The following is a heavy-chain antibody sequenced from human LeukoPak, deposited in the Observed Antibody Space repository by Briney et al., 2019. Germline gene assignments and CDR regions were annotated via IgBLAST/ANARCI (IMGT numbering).Heavy chain of an antibody. D-gene: IGHD6-19*01. Sequence: SETLSLTCTASDDSISRDFWTGIRQPPGKGLEWIGYIRYSGRTEYNPSLKSRVTISIQTSKNQFSLKLTSVTAADTAIYYCARLPDVSGSPFDYWGQGILVTVSS. CDR3: ARLPDVSGSPFDY. V-gene: IGHV4-59*01. CDR1: DDSISRDF. J-gene: IGHJ4*02. CDR2: IRYSGRT.